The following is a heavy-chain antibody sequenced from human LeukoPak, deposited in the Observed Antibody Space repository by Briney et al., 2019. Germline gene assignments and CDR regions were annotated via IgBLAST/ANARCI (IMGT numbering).Heavy chain of an antibody. CDR1: GFTFSSYG. CDR2: ISYDGSNK. D-gene: IGHD3-22*01. Sequence: PGGSLRLSCAASGFTFSSYGMHWVRQAPGKGLEWVAVISYDGSNKYYADSVKGRFTISRDNSKNTLYLQMNSLRAEDTAVYYCATGQPYYYDSSGSRDYWGQGTLVTVSS. J-gene: IGHJ4*02. V-gene: IGHV3-30*03. CDR3: ATGQPYYYDSSGSRDY.